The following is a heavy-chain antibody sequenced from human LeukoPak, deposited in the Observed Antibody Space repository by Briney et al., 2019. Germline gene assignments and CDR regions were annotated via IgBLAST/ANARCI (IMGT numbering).Heavy chain of an antibody. Sequence: GGSLRLSCAASGFTFSSYGMRWVRQAPGKGLEWVAVIWYDGSNKYYADSVKGRFTISRDNSKNTLYLQMNSLRAEDTAVYYCARDPVSGSYDYYYYYGMDVWGQGTTVTVSS. CDR2: IWYDGSNK. V-gene: IGHV3-33*01. CDR3: ARDPVSGSYDYYYYYGMDV. D-gene: IGHD1-26*01. CDR1: GFTFSSYG. J-gene: IGHJ6*02.